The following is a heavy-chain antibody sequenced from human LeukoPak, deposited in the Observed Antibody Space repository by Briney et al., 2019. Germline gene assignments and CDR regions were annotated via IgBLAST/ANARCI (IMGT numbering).Heavy chain of an antibody. CDR3: ARSPCSADCYPTYYYYYMDV. J-gene: IGHJ6*03. Sequence: SETLSLTCSVYGESFSGYYWSWIRQPPGKGLEWIGEINHSGDTNYNPSLKSRVTISVDTSRNQFSLKLSSVTAADTAVYYCARSPCSADCYPTYYYYYMDVWGKGTTVTVSS. CDR2: INHSGDT. V-gene: IGHV4-34*01. D-gene: IGHD2-21*02. CDR1: GESFSGYY.